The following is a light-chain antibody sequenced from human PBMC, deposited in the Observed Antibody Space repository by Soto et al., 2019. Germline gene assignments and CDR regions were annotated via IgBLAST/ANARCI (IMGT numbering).Light chain of an antibody. CDR3: QQRCSRSIT. V-gene: IGKV3-11*01. CDR1: QSVRIY. J-gene: IGKJ5*01. CDR2: DAS. Sequence: DIVMTQSPATLSLSLGERGTITCRASQSVRIYLAWYQQKPGKAPRLLIYDASNRETGVPARFSGSGSGTDVIPTTISLVPDDYSAYYCQQRCSRSITFGQGTRVDI.